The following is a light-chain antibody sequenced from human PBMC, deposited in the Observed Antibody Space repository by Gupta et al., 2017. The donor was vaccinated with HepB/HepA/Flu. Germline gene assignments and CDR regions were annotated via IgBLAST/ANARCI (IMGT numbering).Light chain of an antibody. J-gene: IGLJ2*01. CDR2: DVN. Sequence: SVLTQPHPVSGSLGHSVSISCSGSDSDIGYNHVSWYQQNPGEVPKLLLYDVNKRPSGVPDRFSGSRSGNTASLTISGLQADDESDYHCSSYAGSLTWIFGGGTRLTVL. CDR1: DSDIGYNH. CDR3: SSYAGSLTWI. V-gene: IGLV2-11*01.